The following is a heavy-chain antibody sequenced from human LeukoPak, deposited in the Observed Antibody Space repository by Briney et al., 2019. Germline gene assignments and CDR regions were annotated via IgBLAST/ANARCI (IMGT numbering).Heavy chain of an antibody. J-gene: IGHJ5*02. CDR3: ARAAVATRRGSWFDP. Sequence: SVKVSCKASGGTFSSYAISWVRQAPGQGLEWMGGIIPIFGTANYAQKFQGRVTITADESTSTAYMELSSLRSEDTAVYYCARAAVATRRGSWFDPWGQGTLVTVSS. D-gene: IGHD5-12*01. CDR1: GGTFSSYA. CDR2: IIPIFGTA. V-gene: IGHV1-69*13.